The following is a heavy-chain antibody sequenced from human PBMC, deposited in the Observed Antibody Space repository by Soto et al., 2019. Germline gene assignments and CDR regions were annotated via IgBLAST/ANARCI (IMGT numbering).Heavy chain of an antibody. J-gene: IGHJ6*02. Sequence: QVQLVQSGAEGKKPGSSVKVSCKASGGTFSSFTISWVRQAPGQGLEWMGGIIPIYGTANNAQKFHDRATIIADASTRTANMELSSLRSEDTAVYYCAKDRRADWESYYYYAMDVWGQGTTVTVSS. CDR3: AKDRRADWESYYYYAMDV. CDR1: GGTFSSFT. V-gene: IGHV1-69*01. D-gene: IGHD1-26*01. CDR2: IIPIYGTA.